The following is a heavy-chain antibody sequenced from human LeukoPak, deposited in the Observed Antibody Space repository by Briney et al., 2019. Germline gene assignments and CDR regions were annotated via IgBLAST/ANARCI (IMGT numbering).Heavy chain of an antibody. D-gene: IGHD5-18*01. J-gene: IGHJ4*02. CDR1: GFAFSNAC. Sequence: GGSLRLSCAASGFAFSNACISWVRQAPGKGLEWVSVIYSGGSTYYADSVKGRFTISRDNSKNTLYLQMNSLRAEDTAVYYCARVRYSYGYFSDYWGQGTLVTVSS. V-gene: IGHV3-53*01. CDR3: ARVRYSYGYFSDY. CDR2: IYSGGST.